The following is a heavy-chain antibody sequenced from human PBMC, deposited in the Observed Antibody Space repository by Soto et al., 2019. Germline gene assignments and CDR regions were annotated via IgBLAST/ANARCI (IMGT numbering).Heavy chain of an antibody. V-gene: IGHV1-2*02. Sequence: QVQLVQSGSDVKKPGASFTVSCKASGYIFSDYYIHWVRQAPGQGLEWMGWIDPRNGGTKYAQKFQDRLTMTTDMSTSTAFLELRRLRLDDTAVFFCARVLYRNVIHAWGQGTLVTVSS. D-gene: IGHD5-18*01. J-gene: IGHJ4*02. CDR2: IDPRNGGT. CDR3: ARVLYRNVIHA. CDR1: GYIFSDYY.